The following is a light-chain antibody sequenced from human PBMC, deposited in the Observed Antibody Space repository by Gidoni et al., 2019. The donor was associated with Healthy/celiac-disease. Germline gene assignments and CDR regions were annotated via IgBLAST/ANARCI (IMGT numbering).Light chain of an antibody. CDR2: EVS. V-gene: IGLV2-14*01. CDR1: SSDVGGYNY. J-gene: IGLJ2*01. CDR3: SSYTSSPVV. Sequence: QSALTQPASVSGSPGQSITISCPGTSSDVGGYNYVSWYQQHPGKAPKLMIYEVSNRPSGVSNRFSGSKSGNTASLTISGLQAEDEADYYCSSYTSSPVVFGGGTKLTVL.